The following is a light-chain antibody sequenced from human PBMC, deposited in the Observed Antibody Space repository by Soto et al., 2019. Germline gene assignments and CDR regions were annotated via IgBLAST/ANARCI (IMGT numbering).Light chain of an antibody. CDR2: GVS. CDR1: SSDVGGYNY. Sequence: QSALTQPASVSGSPGRSITISCTGTSSDVGGYNYVSWYQQHPGKAPQLLIYGVSHRPSGVSAGFSGSKSGNTASLTISGLQTEDEGDYDYSSFTRSSTLEVVFGGGTKVTVL. V-gene: IGLV2-14*01. J-gene: IGLJ2*01. CDR3: SSFTRSSTLEVV.